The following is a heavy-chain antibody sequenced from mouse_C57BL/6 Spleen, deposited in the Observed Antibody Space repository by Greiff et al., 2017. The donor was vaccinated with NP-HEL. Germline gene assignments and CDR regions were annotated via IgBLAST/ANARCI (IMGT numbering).Heavy chain of an antibody. CDR1: GYSITSGYY. Sequence: ESGPGLVKPSQSLSLTCSVTGYSITSGYYWNWIRQFPGNKLEWMGYISYDGSNNYNPSLKNRISITRDTSKNQFFLKLNSVTTEDTATYYCARTDYYGSSQYYFDYWGQGTTLTVSS. D-gene: IGHD1-1*01. CDR2: ISYDGSN. J-gene: IGHJ2*01. CDR3: ARTDYYGSSQYYFDY. V-gene: IGHV3-6*01.